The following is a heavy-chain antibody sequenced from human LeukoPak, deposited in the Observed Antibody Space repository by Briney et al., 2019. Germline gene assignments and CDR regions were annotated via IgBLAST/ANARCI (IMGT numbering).Heavy chain of an antibody. Sequence: GGSLRLSCAASGFTFSSYSMNWVRQAPGKGLEWVSSISSSSSYIYYADSVKGRFTISRDNAKNSLYLQMNSLRAEDTAVYYCARAPAYYDFWSGYDYWGQGTLVTVSS. V-gene: IGHV3-21*01. J-gene: IGHJ4*02. D-gene: IGHD3-3*01. CDR2: ISSSSSYI. CDR1: GFTFSSYS. CDR3: ARAPAYYDFWSGYDY.